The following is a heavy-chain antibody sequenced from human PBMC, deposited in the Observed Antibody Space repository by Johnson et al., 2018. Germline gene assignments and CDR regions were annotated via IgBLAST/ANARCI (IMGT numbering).Heavy chain of an antibody. J-gene: IGHJ6*03. CDR1: GFGFSDYS. CDR3: ARVRDGYNYGYYYYYMDV. D-gene: IGHD5-24*01. CDR2: LTGSAITI. V-gene: IGHV3-11*04. Sequence: QVQLQESGGGLVEPGGSLRLSCAASGFGFSDYSMTWIRQAPGKGLEWVSDLTGSAITIYYADSVKGRFTLSRDKAKNSLYLQMKRLRAEDTAVYYCARVRDGYNYGYYYYYMDVWGRGTTVTVSS.